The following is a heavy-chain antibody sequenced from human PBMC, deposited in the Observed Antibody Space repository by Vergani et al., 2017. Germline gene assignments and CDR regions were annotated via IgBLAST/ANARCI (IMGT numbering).Heavy chain of an antibody. D-gene: IGHD2-2*01. CDR3: AKGVYCSSTSCYEGRGYYYGMGV. Sequence: EVQLLESGGGLVQPGGSLRLSCAASGFTFSSYAMSWVRQVPGKGLEWVSGISGSGGNTYYANSVKGLFTISRDNSKNTLYLQMNSLRADATAVYYCAKGVYCSSTSCYEGRGYYYGMGVWGQGTTVTFSS. V-gene: IGHV3-23*01. CDR2: ISGSGGNT. CDR1: GFTFSSYA. J-gene: IGHJ6*02.